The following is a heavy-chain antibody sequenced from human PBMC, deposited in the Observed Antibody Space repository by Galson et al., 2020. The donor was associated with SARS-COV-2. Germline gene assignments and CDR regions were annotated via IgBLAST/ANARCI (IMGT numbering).Heavy chain of an antibody. CDR1: GGSISSSNW. CDR2: IYHSGST. D-gene: IGHD3-16*02. CDR3: ARDRYVWGSYRYTKTFDY. J-gene: IGHJ4*02. V-gene: IGHV4-4*02. Sequence: ASETLSLTCAVSGGSISSSNWWSWVRQPPGKGLEWIGEIYHSGSTNYNPSLKSRVTISVDKSKNQFSLKLSSVTAADTAVYYCARDRYVWGSYRYTKTFDYWGQGTRFTVSS.